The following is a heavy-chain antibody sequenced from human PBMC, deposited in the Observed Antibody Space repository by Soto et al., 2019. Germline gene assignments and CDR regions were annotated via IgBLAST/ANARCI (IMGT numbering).Heavy chain of an antibody. Sequence: EVQVLESGGGLVQPGGSLRLSCAASGFTFTTYAMSWVRQAPGKGLEWVSAISNSGVSTYYAESVKGRFTISRDNSKNTLYLQMNSLRVEDTAVYYCAKKDYYIDVWGKGTTVTVSS. V-gene: IGHV3-23*01. CDR1: GFTFTTYA. CDR3: AKKDYYIDV. J-gene: IGHJ6*03. CDR2: ISNSGVST.